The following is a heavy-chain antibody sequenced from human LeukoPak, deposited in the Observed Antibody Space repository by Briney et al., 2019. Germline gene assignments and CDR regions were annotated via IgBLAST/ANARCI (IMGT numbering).Heavy chain of an antibody. D-gene: IGHD3-22*01. V-gene: IGHV3-23*01. CDR2: ISGSGGST. J-gene: IGHJ4*02. CDR1: GFTFSSYS. Sequence: HPGGSLRLSCAASGFTFSSYSMSWVRQAPGKGLERVSAISGSGGSTYYADSVKGRFTISRDNSKNTLYLQMNSLRAEDTAVYYCAKDQYYYDSSGYCDYWGQGTLVTVSS. CDR3: AKDQYYYDSSGYCDY.